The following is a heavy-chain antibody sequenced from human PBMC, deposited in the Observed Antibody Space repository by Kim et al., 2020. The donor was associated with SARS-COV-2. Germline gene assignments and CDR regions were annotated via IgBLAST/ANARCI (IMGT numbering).Heavy chain of an antibody. V-gene: IGHV3-7*01. J-gene: IGHJ4*02. CDR3: ARDSTFGGVIGFDF. Sequence: GGSLRLSCAASGFTFSSYWMTWVRQAPGKGLEWVANIKQDGSDEYYVDSVKGRFTISRDNAKISLYLQMNSLRAEDTAVYYCARDSTFGGVIGFDFWGQGTLVTVSS. CDR1: GFTFSSYW. CDR2: IKQDGSDE. D-gene: IGHD3-16*02.